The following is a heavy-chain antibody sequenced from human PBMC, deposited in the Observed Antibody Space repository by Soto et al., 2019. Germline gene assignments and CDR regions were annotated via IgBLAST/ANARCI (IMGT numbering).Heavy chain of an antibody. J-gene: IGHJ4*02. Sequence: EVQLLESGGGLVQPGGSLRLSCAASGFTFSSYAMSWVRQAPGKGLEWVSAISGSGGSTYYADSVEGRFTISRDNSKNTLYLQKNSLRAEDTAGYYCAKEGPWFGELRGDCCGQGTLVAVYS. CDR3: AKEGPWFGELRGDC. CDR1: GFTFSSYA. CDR2: ISGSGGST. V-gene: IGHV3-23*01. D-gene: IGHD3-10*01.